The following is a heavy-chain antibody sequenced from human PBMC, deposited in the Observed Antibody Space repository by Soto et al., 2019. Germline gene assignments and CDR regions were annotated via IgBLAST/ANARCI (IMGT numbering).Heavy chain of an antibody. D-gene: IGHD3-9*01. CDR1: GFTFSSYG. Sequence: HPGGSLRLSCAASGFTFSSYGMHWVRQAPGKGLEWVAVISYDGSNKYYADSVKGRFTISRDNSKNTLYLQMNSLRAEDTAVYYCAKDRLRYFDWSYYYYGMDVWGQGTTVTVSS. J-gene: IGHJ6*02. CDR3: AKDRLRYFDWSYYYYGMDV. V-gene: IGHV3-30*18. CDR2: ISYDGSNK.